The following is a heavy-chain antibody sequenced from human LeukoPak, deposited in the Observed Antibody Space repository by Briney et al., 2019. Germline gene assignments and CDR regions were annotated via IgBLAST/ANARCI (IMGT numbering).Heavy chain of an antibody. CDR3: ARDYFGSGTYHYYFEY. V-gene: IGHV3-48*04. CDR2: ISSSGSTI. D-gene: IGHD3-10*01. Sequence: GGSLRLSCAASGFTFSSYTMNWVRQAPGKGLEWISYISSSGSTIYYAGSVKGRFTISRDNAKNSLYLQVNSLRAEDTAVYYCARDYFGSGTYHYYFEYWGQGTLVTVSS. J-gene: IGHJ4*02. CDR1: GFTFSSYT.